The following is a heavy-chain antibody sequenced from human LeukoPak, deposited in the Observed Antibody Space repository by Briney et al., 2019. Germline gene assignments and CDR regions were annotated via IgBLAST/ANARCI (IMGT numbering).Heavy chain of an antibody. CDR1: GFTFSSYE. CDR2: ISSSGSTI. Sequence: GGSLRLSCAASGFTFSSYEMNWVRQAPGKGLEWVSYISSSGSTIYYADSVKGRFTISRDNAKNSLYLQMNSLRAEDTAVYYCARDDTEDGSGSPIDYWGQGTLVTVSS. D-gene: IGHD3-10*01. CDR3: ARDDTEDGSGSPIDY. V-gene: IGHV3-48*03. J-gene: IGHJ4*02.